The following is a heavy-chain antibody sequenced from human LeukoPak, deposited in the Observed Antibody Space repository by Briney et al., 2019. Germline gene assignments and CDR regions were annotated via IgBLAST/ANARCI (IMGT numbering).Heavy chain of an antibody. CDR2: IYYSGST. V-gene: IGHV4-39*06. J-gene: IGHJ5*02. CDR1: GGSISSSSYY. Sequence: SETLSLTCTVSGGSISSSSYYWGWIRQPPGKGLEWIGSIYYSGSTYYNPSLKSRVTISVDTSRSQFPLKLNSVTAADTAVYYCARDSRYDSSGHAPWGQGSLVTVPS. D-gene: IGHD3-22*01. CDR3: ARDSRYDSSGHAP.